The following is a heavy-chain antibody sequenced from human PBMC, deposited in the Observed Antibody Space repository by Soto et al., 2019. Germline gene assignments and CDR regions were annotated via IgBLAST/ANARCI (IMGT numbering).Heavy chain of an antibody. CDR3: ARVSGLAHRGFDY. CDR2: IRNKANSYTT. J-gene: IGHJ4*02. D-gene: IGHD3-3*01. Sequence: GGSLRLSCAASGFTFSDHYMDWVRQAPGKGLEWVGRIRNKANSYTTEYVASVKGRFTSSRDDSKNSLYLQMNSLKTEDTAVYYCARVSGLAHRGFDYWGQGTLVTVSS. V-gene: IGHV3-72*01. CDR1: GFTFSDHY.